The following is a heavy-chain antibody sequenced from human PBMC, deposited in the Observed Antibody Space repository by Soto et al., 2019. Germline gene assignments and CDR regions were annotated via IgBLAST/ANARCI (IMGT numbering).Heavy chain of an antibody. CDR2: IGSKGETYAS. CDR1: GFTFGASA. Sequence: GGSLRLSCAASGFTFGASALQWVRQASGTGLEWLGRIGSKGETYASPYAASAPGRITISHDGSKKTADQQNNPLEREDKALYYCSRDDSDWFFNWGRGTLVTVSS. J-gene: IGHJ4*02. V-gene: IGHV3-73*01. CDR3: SRDDSDWFFN. D-gene: IGHD3-9*01.